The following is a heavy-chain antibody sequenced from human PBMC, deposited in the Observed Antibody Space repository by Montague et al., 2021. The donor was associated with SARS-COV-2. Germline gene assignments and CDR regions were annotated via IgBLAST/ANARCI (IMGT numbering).Heavy chain of an antibody. CDR2: ISYSGST. D-gene: IGHD3-10*01. V-gene: IGHV4-39*02. CDR3: ARLWDFYVSGSYKNSWFDP. J-gene: IGHJ5*02. Sequence: SETLSLTCTVSAGSISTNSYYWAWIRQPPGKGLEWIGSISYSGSTYFNPSLESRLTMSVDTSKNHFSLKLSSVTAADTAVYYCARLWDFYVSGSYKNSWFDPWGQGTRVTVSS. CDR1: AGSISTNSYY.